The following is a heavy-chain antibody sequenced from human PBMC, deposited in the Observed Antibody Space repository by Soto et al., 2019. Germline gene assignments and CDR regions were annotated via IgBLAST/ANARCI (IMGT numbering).Heavy chain of an antibody. D-gene: IGHD3-10*01. CDR1: GFTFEDHG. CDR3: AREATMVRGLHSYYGMDV. CDR2: INWSGSST. V-gene: IGHV3-20*04. J-gene: IGHJ6*02. Sequence: PGGSLRLSCAASGFTFEDHGMTWVRQVPGKGLEWVAEINWSGSSTSYADSVKGRFTISRDNAKNSLYLQMNSLRDEDTAVYYCAREATMVRGLHSYYGMDVWGQGTTVTVSS.